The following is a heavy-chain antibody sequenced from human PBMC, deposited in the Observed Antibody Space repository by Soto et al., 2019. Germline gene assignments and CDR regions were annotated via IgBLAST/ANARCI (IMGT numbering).Heavy chain of an antibody. CDR2: ISSSSRYI. Sequence: EVQLVEFGGGLVKPGGSLRLSCAASGFTFTNYYINWVRQAPGKGLEWVSSISSSSRYIYYADSVKGRFTISRDNAKNSVYLQMNSLRAEDTAVYYCARYYRSIVFDIWGQGTMVTVSS. CDR1: GFTFTNYY. D-gene: IGHD3-10*01. J-gene: IGHJ3*02. V-gene: IGHV3-21*02. CDR3: ARYYRSIVFDI.